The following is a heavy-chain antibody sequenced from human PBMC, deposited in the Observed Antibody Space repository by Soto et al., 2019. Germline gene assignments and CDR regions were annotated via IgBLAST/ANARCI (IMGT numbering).Heavy chain of an antibody. CDR1: GFTFSSYA. D-gene: IGHD1-26*01. V-gene: IGHV3-23*01. CDR3: AKAHVRGSYLRGNYFDY. J-gene: IGHJ4*02. Sequence: EVQLLESGGGLVQPGGSLRLSCAASGFTFSSYAMSWVRQAPGKGLEWVSAISGSGGSTYYADSVKGRFTISRDNSKNTLYLQMNSLRAEDTAVYYCAKAHVRGSYLRGNYFDYWGQGTLVTVSS. CDR2: ISGSGGST.